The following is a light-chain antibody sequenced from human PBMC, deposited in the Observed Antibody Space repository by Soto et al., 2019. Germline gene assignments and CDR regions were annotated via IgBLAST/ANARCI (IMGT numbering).Light chain of an antibody. CDR1: TSDFGGYNY. J-gene: IGLJ2*01. CDR2: EVS. CDR3: SSYAGSNNVV. V-gene: IGLV2-8*01. Sequence: QSALTQPPSAAGSLGQSGTISCTGTTSDFGGYNYASWYHQHPGKAPKLRIYEVSKRPSGVPDRFSGSKSGNTASLTVSGLQAEDEADYYCSSYAGSNNVVFGGGTKLTVL.